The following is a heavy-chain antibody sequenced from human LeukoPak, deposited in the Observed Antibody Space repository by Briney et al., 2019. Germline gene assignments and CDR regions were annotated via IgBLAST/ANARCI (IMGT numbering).Heavy chain of an antibody. D-gene: IGHD2-8*01. Sequence: GASVKVSCKASGYTFTSYAMHWVRQAPGQRLEWMGWINAGNGNTKYSQKFQGRVTITRDTSADTAYMELSSLRSGDTAVYYCARLKYCTNGVCYAGFDYWGQGTLVTVSS. CDR3: ARLKYCTNGVCYAGFDY. CDR2: INAGNGNT. J-gene: IGHJ4*02. V-gene: IGHV1-3*01. CDR1: GYTFTSYA.